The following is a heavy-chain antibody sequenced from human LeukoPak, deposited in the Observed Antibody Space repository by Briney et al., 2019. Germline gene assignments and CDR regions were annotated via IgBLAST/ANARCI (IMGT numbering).Heavy chain of an antibody. D-gene: IGHD6-13*01. V-gene: IGHV3-53*01. CDR3: ARAGGEGSAAASTADY. CDR2: LYSGGST. Sequence: PGGSLRLSCVASGFTVSSNYLTWVRQAPGKGLEWVSVLYSGGSTYYADSVRGRFTISRDNSKNTVYLQMNSLRAEDTAVYYCARAGGEGSAAASTADYWGQGTLATVSS. J-gene: IGHJ4*02. CDR1: GFTVSSNY.